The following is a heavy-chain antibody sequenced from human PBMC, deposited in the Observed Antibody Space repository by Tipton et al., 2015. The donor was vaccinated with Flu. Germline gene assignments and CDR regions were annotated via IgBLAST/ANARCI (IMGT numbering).Heavy chain of an antibody. J-gene: IGHJ4*02. CDR3: ARFPELNDDANFAY. CDR1: GFTFSAYS. D-gene: IGHD1-1*01. V-gene: IGHV3-21*01. Sequence: LSLTCAASGFTFSAYSMSWVRQAPGRGLEWASSISRSSKSYIYYADSVRGRFTISRDNAKNSLYLQMNSLRAEDTAVYYCARFPELNDDANFAYWGQGTLVTVSS. CDR2: ISRSSKSYI.